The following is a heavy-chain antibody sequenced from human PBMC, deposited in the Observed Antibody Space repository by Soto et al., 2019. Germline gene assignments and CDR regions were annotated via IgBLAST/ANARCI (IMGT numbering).Heavy chain of an antibody. CDR1: GGSVSSGDYY. V-gene: IGHV4-61*08. D-gene: IGHD3-9*01. Sequence: QVQLQESGPGLVKPSETLSLTCTVSGGSVSSGDYYWSWIRQPPEKGLEYIGYIYYSGSTNYNPSLNSRVTISVDTSKNQFSLKLSSVTAADTAVYYCATKRGLYFVRYFDYWGQGILVTVSS. J-gene: IGHJ4*02. CDR3: ATKRGLYFVRYFDY. CDR2: IYYSGST.